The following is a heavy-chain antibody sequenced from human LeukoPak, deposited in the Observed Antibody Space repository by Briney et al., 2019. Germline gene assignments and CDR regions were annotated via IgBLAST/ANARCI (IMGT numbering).Heavy chain of an antibody. CDR1: GGSFSGYY. J-gene: IGHJ6*03. Sequence: SETLSLTCAVYGGSFSGYYWSWIRQPPGKGLEWIGEINHSGSTNYNPSLKSRVTISVDTSKNQFSLKLSSVTAADTAVYYCARGLLNYDILFYYYYMDVWGKGTTVTVSS. D-gene: IGHD3-9*01. CDR3: ARGLLNYDILFYYYYMDV. CDR2: INHSGST. V-gene: IGHV4-34*01.